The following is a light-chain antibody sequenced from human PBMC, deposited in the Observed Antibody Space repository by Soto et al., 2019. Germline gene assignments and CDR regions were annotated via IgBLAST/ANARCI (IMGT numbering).Light chain of an antibody. J-gene: IGKJ5*01. Sequence: EIVLTQSPGTLSLSPGERATLSCRASQSVSSSYLAWYQQKPGQAPRLLIYGASSRATGIPDRFSGSGSGTDFTLTISRLEPEDFAVYYCQKYGSSPPITVSQGTRLEIK. CDR3: QKYGSSPPIT. CDR1: QSVSSSY. CDR2: GAS. V-gene: IGKV3-20*01.